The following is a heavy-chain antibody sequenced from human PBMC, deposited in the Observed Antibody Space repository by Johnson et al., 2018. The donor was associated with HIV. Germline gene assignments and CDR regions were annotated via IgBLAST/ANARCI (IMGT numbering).Heavy chain of an antibody. CDR1: AFTFADYA. Sequence: VQLVESGGGLVQPGRSLRLSCAASAFTFADYAMHWVRQAPGKGLEWVSGISWNSGSVAYADSVKGRLTISRDNAKNSLYLQMNSLRAEDTAVYYCARESYLVYAFDIWGQGTMVTVSS. V-gene: IGHV3-9*01. CDR3: ARESYLVYAFDI. J-gene: IGHJ3*02. CDR2: ISWNSGSV. D-gene: IGHD1-26*01.